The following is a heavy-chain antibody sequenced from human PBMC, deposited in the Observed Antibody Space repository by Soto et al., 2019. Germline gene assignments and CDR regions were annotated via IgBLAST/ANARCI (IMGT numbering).Heavy chain of an antibody. J-gene: IGHJ4*02. D-gene: IGHD5-12*01. CDR3: AQSRRDGYNYY. CDR2: INTSGGTI. V-gene: IGHV3-48*03. CDR1: GFTFSNFE. Sequence: EVQVVESGGGLVQPGGSLRLSCAVSGFTFSNFEMSWVRQAPGKGLEWVSYINTSGGTIYYADSVKGRFTISRDNAKNSLYLQMNSLRAEDTAVYYCAQSRRDGYNYYWGQGTLVTVSS.